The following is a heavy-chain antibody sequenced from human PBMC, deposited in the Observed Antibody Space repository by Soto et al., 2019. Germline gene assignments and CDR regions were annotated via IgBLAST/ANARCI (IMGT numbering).Heavy chain of an antibody. CDR3: ARDPLPNFYYYGMDL. Sequence: QVQLVQSGAEVKKPGASVAVSCKASGYTFTGDYIHWVRQAPGQEPEWMGWINPKSGDTNYAQKFQGLVHMTTDTSNTTAYMELSKLTSDDTAVDYCARDPLPNFYYYGMDLWGQGTTVTVSS. V-gene: IGHV1-2*04. D-gene: IGHD2-2*01. CDR2: INPKSGDT. CDR1: GYTFTGDY. J-gene: IGHJ6*02.